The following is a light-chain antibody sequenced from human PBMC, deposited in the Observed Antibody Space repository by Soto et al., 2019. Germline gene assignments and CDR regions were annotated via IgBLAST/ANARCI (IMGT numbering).Light chain of an antibody. V-gene: IGKV3-15*01. Sequence: EIVMTQSPATLSVPPGDRATLSCRASESVRRNLAWYQQKPGQAPRLLIYGASIRAADVTARFSGGGSGTEVSLSISTLQSTDFAVYYCQQYYDWPTITFGRGTRLE. CDR2: GAS. CDR3: QQYYDWPTIT. J-gene: IGKJ5*01. CDR1: ESVRRN.